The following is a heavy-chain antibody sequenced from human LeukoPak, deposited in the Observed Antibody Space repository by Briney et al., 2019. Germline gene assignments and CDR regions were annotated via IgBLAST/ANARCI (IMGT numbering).Heavy chain of an antibody. J-gene: IGHJ4*02. Sequence: ASVKVSCKASGYTFTSYGISWVRQAPGQGLEWMGWISAYNGNTNYAQKLPGRVTMTTDTSTSTACMELRSLRSDDTAVYYCARDFRLRFLEWLPTSGYWGQGTLVTVSS. CDR1: GYTFTSYG. D-gene: IGHD3-3*01. CDR3: ARDFRLRFLEWLPTSGY. CDR2: ISAYNGNT. V-gene: IGHV1-18*01.